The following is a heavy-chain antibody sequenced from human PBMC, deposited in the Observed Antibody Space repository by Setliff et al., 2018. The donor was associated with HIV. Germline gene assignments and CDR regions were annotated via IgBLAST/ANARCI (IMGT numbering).Heavy chain of an antibody. CDR3: ARDQRVLRYFDWSNNALDF. D-gene: IGHD3-9*01. CDR2: ISASGRTI. Sequence: LRLSCAASGFTFSSYEMNWVRQAPGRGLEWISYISASGRTIYYADSVEGRFTISRDNAKNSLYLQMNSLRAEDTAVDYCARDQRVLRYFDWSNNALDFWGQGTLVTVSS. CDR1: GFTFSSYE. J-gene: IGHJ4*02. V-gene: IGHV3-48*03.